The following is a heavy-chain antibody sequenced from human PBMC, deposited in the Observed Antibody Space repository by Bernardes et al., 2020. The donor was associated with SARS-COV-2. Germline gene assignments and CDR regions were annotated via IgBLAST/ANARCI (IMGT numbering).Heavy chain of an antibody. CDR1: GFTFSSYG. CDR2: IWYDGSNK. D-gene: IGHD6-19*01. V-gene: IGHV3-33*01. Sequence: GSLRLSCAASGFTFSSYGMHWVRQAPGKGLEWVAVIWYDGSNKYYADSVKGRFTISRDNSKNTLYLQMNSLRAEDTAVYYCARAPYSSALNFDYWGQGTLVTVSS. CDR3: ARAPYSSALNFDY. J-gene: IGHJ4*02.